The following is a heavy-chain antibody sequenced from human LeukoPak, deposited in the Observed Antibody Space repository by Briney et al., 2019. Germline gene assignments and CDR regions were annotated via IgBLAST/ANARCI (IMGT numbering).Heavy chain of an antibody. CDR1: GFTFTSYW. CDR3: ARVASGSSYRPFDC. V-gene: IGHV3-7*01. CDR2: IKEDESEK. J-gene: IGHJ4*02. D-gene: IGHD3-10*01. Sequence: GGSLRLSCAASGFTFTSYWMGWVRQAPGSGPEWVANIKEDESEKNYVDSVKGRFTISRDSAKNALYLQMNSLRAEDTAVYYCARVASGSSYRPFDCWGQGTLVTVSS.